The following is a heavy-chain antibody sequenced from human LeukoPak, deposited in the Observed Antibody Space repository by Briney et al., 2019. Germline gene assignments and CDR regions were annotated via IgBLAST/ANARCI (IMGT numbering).Heavy chain of an antibody. V-gene: IGHV3-21*01. CDR3: ASMDTVVIYNWFDP. CDR2: ISSSSSYI. D-gene: IGHD4-23*01. CDR1: GFTFSSYS. J-gene: IGHJ5*02. Sequence: GGSLRLPCAASGFTFSSYSMNWVRQAPGKGLEWVSSISSSSSYIYYADSVKGRFTISRDNAKNSLYLQMNSLRAEDTAVYYCASMDTVVIYNWFDPWGQGTLVTVSS.